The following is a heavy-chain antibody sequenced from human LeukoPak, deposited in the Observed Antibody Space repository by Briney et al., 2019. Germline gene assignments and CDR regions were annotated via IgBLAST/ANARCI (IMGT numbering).Heavy chain of an antibody. CDR3: ARDDVVSRTGLGDS. J-gene: IGHJ4*02. V-gene: IGHV3-74*01. D-gene: IGHD5/OR15-5a*01. CDR2: IDSDGSHT. CDR1: GFTFSNYW. Sequence: GGSLRLSCAASGFTFSNYWMQWVRQAPGRGLAWVSHIDSDGSHTTYADSVKGRFTISRDNVKNTVYLHMNTLRAEDTAVYYCARDDVVSRTGLGDSWGQGTLVTVSS.